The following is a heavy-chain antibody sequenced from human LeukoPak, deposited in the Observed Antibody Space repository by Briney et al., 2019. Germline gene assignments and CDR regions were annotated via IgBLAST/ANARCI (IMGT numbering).Heavy chain of an antibody. CDR2: FDPEDGET. CDR1: GYTFTDYH. CDR3: ATGPTYYYDSSDSYLDY. J-gene: IGHJ4*02. Sequence: ASVKVSCKASGYTFTDYHINWVRQAPGKGLEWMGGFDPEDGETIYAQKFQGRVTMTEDTSTDTAYMELSSLRSEDTAVYYCATGPTYYYDSSDSYLDYWGQGTLVTVSS. V-gene: IGHV1-24*01. D-gene: IGHD3-22*01.